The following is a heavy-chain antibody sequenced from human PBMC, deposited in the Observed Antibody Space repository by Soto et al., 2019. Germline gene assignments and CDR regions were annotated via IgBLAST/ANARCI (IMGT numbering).Heavy chain of an antibody. CDR2: ISSSSSII. D-gene: IGHD1-26*01. J-gene: IGHJ4*02. Sequence: GGSLRLSCAASGFTFSDYSMNWVRQAPGKGLEWISYISSSSSIIYYADSVKGRFTISRDNAKNSLYLQMNSLRDEDTAVYYCARDHQYSGTTFDYWGQGTLVTVS. CDR1: GFTFSDYS. V-gene: IGHV3-48*02. CDR3: ARDHQYSGTTFDY.